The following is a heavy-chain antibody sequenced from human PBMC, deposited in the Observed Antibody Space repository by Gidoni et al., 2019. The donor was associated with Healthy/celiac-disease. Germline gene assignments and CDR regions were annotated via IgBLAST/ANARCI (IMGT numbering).Heavy chain of an antibody. D-gene: IGHD4-17*01. CDR1: GFTSRGYS. V-gene: IGHV3-21*01. CDR2: IRSSSSYI. J-gene: IGHJ6*02. CDR3: ARGPAGDYGDGGMDV. Sequence: EVQLVESGGGLLKPGGSLLPSCSAAGFTSRGYSMNWVPQAPGKALEWVSYIRSSSSYIYYADSVKGRFTISRDNAKNSLYLQMNSLRAEDTAVYYCARGPAGDYGDGGMDVWGQGTTVTVSS.